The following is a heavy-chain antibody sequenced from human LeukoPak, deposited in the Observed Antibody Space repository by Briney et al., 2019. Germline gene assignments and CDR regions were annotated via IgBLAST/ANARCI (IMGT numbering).Heavy chain of an antibody. J-gene: IGHJ4*02. CDR3: ASSKRVDGIIDY. CDR2: IWYDGSNE. D-gene: IGHD6-19*01. Sequence: QPGVSRRLPCAASGYTFSSYGVLWVRQAPGKGVEGVAAIWYDGSNEYYEDSVRGRFTISRDNSKNTLFLQMNSLRAEDTAVYYCASSKRVDGIIDYWGQGTLVTVSS. V-gene: IGHV3-33*01. CDR1: GYTFSSYG.